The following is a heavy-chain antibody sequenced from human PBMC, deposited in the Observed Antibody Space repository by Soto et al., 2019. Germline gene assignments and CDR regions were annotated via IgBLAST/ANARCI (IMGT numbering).Heavy chain of an antibody. CDR2: IYYSGST. D-gene: IGHD6-13*01. V-gene: IGHV4-59*01. CDR3: ARYNPIIAAAGGYYHYGMDV. Sequence: SETLSLTCTVSGGSISSYYWSWIRQPPGKGLEWIGYIYYSGSTNYNPSLRSRVAISVDTSKNQFSLKLSSVTAADTAVYYCARYNPIIAAAGGYYHYGMDVWGQGTTVTVPS. J-gene: IGHJ6*02. CDR1: GGSISSYY.